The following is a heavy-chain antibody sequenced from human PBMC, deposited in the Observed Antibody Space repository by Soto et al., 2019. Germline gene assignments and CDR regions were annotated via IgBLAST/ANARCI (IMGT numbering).Heavy chain of an antibody. CDR2: ISLNLQTI. Sequence: EVQLVESGGGLVQPGGSLRLSCAASGFTFSSHSMNWVRQAPGKGLEWVSYISLNLQTIYYADSVKGRFTISRDNAKNSLYLQMNTLTAEDTAVYFCAKEPRSSNYFQWGQGTLVTVSS. CDR1: GFTFSSHS. D-gene: IGHD4-4*01. J-gene: IGHJ4*02. V-gene: IGHV3-48*03. CDR3: AKEPRSSNYFQ.